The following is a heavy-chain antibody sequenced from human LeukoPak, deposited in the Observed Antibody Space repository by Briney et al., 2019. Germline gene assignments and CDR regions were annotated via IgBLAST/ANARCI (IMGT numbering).Heavy chain of an antibody. J-gene: IGHJ5*02. CDR1: GGSISSYY. D-gene: IGHD3-10*01. V-gene: IGHV4-59*05. CDR2: IYYSGST. Sequence: MASETLSLTCTVSGGSISSYYWSWIRQPPGKGLEWIGSIYYSGSTYYNPSLKSRVTISVDTSKNQFSLKLSSVTAADTAVYYCARPLGTMVRGVINWFDPWGQGTLVTVSS. CDR3: ARPLGTMVRGVINWFDP.